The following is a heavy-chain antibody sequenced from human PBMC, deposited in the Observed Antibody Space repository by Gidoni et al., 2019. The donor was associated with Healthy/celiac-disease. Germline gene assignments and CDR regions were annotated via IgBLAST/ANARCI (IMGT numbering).Heavy chain of an antibody. Sequence: EVQLVESGGGLVQPGGSLRLSCAASGFTFSSYEMNWVRQAPGKGLEWVSYISSSGSTIYYADSVKGRFTISRDNAKNSLYLQMNSLRAEDTAVYYCARDVEDSSGRGWFDPWGQGTLVTVSS. D-gene: IGHD6-19*01. V-gene: IGHV3-48*03. CDR1: GFTFSSYE. J-gene: IGHJ5*02. CDR2: ISSSGSTI. CDR3: ARDVEDSSGRGWFDP.